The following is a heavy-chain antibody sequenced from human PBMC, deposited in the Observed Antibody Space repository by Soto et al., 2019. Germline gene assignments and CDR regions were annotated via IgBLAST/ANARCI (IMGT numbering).Heavy chain of an antibody. CDR2: ISYDLINK. J-gene: IGHJ4*02. CDR3: ASAIIDNFDN. D-gene: IGHD3-3*01. V-gene: IGHV3-30*14. Sequence: PGGSLRLSCAVSGFTFSSQTLHWVRQAPGKGLEWVSVISYDLINKYYADSVQGRFIISRDNSKNTLYLQMNNLRPEDTAIYYCASAIIDNFDNWGQGTLVTVSS. CDR1: GFTFSSQT.